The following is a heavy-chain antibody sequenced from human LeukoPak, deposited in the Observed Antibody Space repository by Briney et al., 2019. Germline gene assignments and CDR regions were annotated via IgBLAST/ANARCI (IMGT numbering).Heavy chain of an antibody. Sequence: GGSLRLSCAASGFTFSNSWMSWVRQAPGKGLEWVGRIKSKTDGGTTDYAAPVKGRFTISRDDSKNTLYLQMNSLKTEDTAVYYCTTPYHYSSSSVTDYWGQGTLVTVSS. CDR2: IKSKTDGGTT. D-gene: IGHD6-6*01. J-gene: IGHJ4*02. CDR1: GFTFSNSW. V-gene: IGHV3-15*01. CDR3: TTPYHYSSSSVTDY.